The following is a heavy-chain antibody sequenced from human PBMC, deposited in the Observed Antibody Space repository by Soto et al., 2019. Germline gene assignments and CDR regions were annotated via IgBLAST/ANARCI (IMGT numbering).Heavy chain of an antibody. V-gene: IGHV1-69*06. CDR1: GGTFSSYA. D-gene: IGHD6-19*01. J-gene: IGHJ5*02. Sequence: QVQLVQSGAEVKKPGSSVKVSCKASGGTFSSYAISWVRQAPGQGLEWMGGIIPIFGTANYAQKFQGRVTITAEKSTSTAYMELSRLRSEDTAVYYCARGEISSGWYEGYWFDPWGQGTLVTVSS. CDR2: IIPIFGTA. CDR3: ARGEISSGWYEGYWFDP.